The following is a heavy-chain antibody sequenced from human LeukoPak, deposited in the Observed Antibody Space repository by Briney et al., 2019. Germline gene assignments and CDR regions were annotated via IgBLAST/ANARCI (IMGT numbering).Heavy chain of an antibody. Sequence: SETLSLTCTVSGGSINSYYWSWIRQPPGKGLEWIGYIYYSGSTNYNPSLKSRVTISVDTSKNQFSLKLSSVTAADTAVYYCARQGWLTSMDVWGKGTTVTISS. D-gene: IGHD3-9*01. CDR3: ARQGWLTSMDV. CDR2: IYYSGST. V-gene: IGHV4-59*08. CDR1: GGSINSYY. J-gene: IGHJ6*03.